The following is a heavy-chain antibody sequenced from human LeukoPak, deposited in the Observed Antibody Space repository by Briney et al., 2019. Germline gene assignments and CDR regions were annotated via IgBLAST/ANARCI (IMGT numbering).Heavy chain of an antibody. CDR1: GSPISSDY. CDR3: ARSRYSSSSGLDFDY. CDR2: IYTSGST. Sequence: SETLSLTCTVSGSPISSDYWSWIRQPAGKGLEWIGHIYTSGSTNYNPSLRSRVTISVDKSKNQFSLKLSFVTAADTAVYYCARSRYSSSSGLDFDYWGQGTLVTVSS. V-gene: IGHV4-4*07. J-gene: IGHJ4*02. D-gene: IGHD6-6*01.